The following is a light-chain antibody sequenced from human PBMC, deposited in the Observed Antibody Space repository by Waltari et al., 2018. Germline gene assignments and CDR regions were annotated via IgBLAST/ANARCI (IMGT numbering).Light chain of an antibody. V-gene: IGKV2-28*01. Sequence: DIVMTQSPLSLPVTPGEPASISCRSSQSLLHSNGYSHLDWYLQKPGQSPQLLIYLGSNRASGVPYRFSGSGSGTDFTLKISRVEAEDVGIYYCMQTLQTLPITFGQGTRLEIK. CDR1: QSLLHSNGYSH. CDR2: LGS. J-gene: IGKJ5*01. CDR3: MQTLQTLPIT.